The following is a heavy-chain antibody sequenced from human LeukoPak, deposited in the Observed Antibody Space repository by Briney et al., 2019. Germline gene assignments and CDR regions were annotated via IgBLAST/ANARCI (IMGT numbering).Heavy chain of an antibody. CDR2: ISSSSSYI. CDR1: GFTFSRYS. J-gene: IGHJ4*02. Sequence: GGSLRLSCAASGFTFSRYSMNTVRQAPGEGLEWVSSISSSSSYIYYADSVKGRFTISRDNAKNSPYLQMNSLRAEETAVYYCARDLDSRFDYWGQGTLVTVSS. CDR3: ARDLDSRFDY. D-gene: IGHD6-13*01. V-gene: IGHV3-21*01.